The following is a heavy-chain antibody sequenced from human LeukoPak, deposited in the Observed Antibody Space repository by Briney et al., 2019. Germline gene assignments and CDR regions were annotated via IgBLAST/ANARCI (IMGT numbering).Heavy chain of an antibody. D-gene: IGHD3-10*01. CDR1: GYTFTSYA. V-gene: IGHV1-3*01. CDR2: INAGNGNT. J-gene: IGHJ4*02. CDR3: ARGGVYYYGSGRYVDY. Sequence: ASVKVSCKASGYTFTSYAMHWVRQAPGQRLEWMGWINAGNGNTKYSQKFQGRVTITRDTSASTAYMELSSLRSEDTAVYYCARGGVYYYGSGRYVDYWGQGTLVTVSS.